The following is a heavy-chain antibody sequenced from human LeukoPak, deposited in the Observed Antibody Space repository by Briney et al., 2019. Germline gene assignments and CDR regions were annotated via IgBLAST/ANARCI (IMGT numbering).Heavy chain of an antibody. D-gene: IGHD3-10*01. CDR1: GFSLSTSGVG. V-gene: IGHV2-5*02. CDR2: IYWDDDK. J-gene: IGHJ4*02. Sequence: SGPTLVKPTQTLTLTCTFSGFSLSTSGVGVGWIRQPPGKALEWLALIYWDDDKRYSPSLKSRLTITKDTSKNQVVLTMTNMDPADTATYYCARQGHYGSGDYYFDYWGQGTLVTVSS. CDR3: ARQGHYGSGDYYFDY.